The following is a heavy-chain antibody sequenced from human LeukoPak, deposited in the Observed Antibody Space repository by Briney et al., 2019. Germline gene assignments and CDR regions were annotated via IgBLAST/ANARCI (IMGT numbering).Heavy chain of an antibody. CDR3: ARDHRVTGTPGPGY. CDR2: IWYDGSNK. Sequence: GGSLRLSCAASGFTFSSYAMHWVRQAPGKGLEWVAVIWYDGSNKYYADSVKGRFTISRDNSKNTLYLQMNSLRAEDTAVYYCARDHRVTGTPGPGYWGQGTLVTVSS. J-gene: IGHJ4*02. V-gene: IGHV3-33*08. D-gene: IGHD1-20*01. CDR1: GFTFSSYA.